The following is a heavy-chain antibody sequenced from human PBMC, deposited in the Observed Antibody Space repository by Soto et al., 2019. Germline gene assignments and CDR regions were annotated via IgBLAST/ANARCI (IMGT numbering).Heavy chain of an antibody. Sequence: GSLRLSCAASGFTFSSYEMNWVRQAPGKGLEWVSYISSCGSTIYYADSVKGRFTISRDNAKNSLYLQMNSLRAEDTAVYYCARDSSSAYYYYYYGMDVWGQGTTVTVSS. D-gene: IGHD6-6*01. CDR3: ARDSSSAYYYYYYGMDV. V-gene: IGHV3-48*03. CDR2: ISSCGSTI. CDR1: GFTFSSYE. J-gene: IGHJ6*02.